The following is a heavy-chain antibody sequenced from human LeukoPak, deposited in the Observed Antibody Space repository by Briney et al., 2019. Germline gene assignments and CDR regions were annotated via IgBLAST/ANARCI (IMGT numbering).Heavy chain of an antibody. CDR1: GFAFSSYT. J-gene: IGHJ4*02. Sequence: PGGSLRLSCAASGFAFSSYTMNWVRQAPGKGLEWVSSISGSTNYIYFADSVKGRFIISRDNAKNSLYLQMNSLRAEDTAVYYCARGNYDSRCFDSWGQGTLVTVSS. V-gene: IGHV3-21*01. D-gene: IGHD3-22*01. CDR2: ISGSTNYI. CDR3: ARGNYDSRCFDS.